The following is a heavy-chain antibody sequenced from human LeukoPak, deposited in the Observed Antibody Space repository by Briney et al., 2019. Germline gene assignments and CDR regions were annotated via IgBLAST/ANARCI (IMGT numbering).Heavy chain of an antibody. D-gene: IGHD2-15*01. CDR1: KFTFEDYG. Sequence: GGSLRLSCATSKFTFEDYGMSWVRQGPGKGLEWVSGINWSGDSTDYADSVKGRFTISRDNAKKFLYLQMNSLRAEDTALYHCARGGGYCRGGSCYQPFALWGRGTLVTVSS. CDR2: INWSGDST. J-gene: IGHJ2*01. CDR3: ARGGGYCRGGSCYQPFAL. V-gene: IGHV3-20*01.